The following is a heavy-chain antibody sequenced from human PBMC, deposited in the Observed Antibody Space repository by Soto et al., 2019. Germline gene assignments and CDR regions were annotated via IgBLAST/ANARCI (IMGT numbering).Heavy chain of an antibody. CDR3: TRRHYDILSASFGAMDV. CDR1: GFTFSGSA. CDR2: IRGKPNNYAT. V-gene: IGHV3-73*02. J-gene: IGHJ6*02. D-gene: IGHD3-9*01. Sequence: EVQLVESGGGLVQPGGSLKLSCAASGFTFSGSAIHWVRQASGKGLEWVGRIRGKPNNYATAYVASVKGRFTISRDDSKNTAYLQLNSLKTEATAVYYCTRRHYDILSASFGAMDVWGQGTTVTVSS.